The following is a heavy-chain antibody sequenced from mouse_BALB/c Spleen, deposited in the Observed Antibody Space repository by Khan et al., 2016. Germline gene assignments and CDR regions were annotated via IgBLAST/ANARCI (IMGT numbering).Heavy chain of an antibody. CDR3: ARTYGNYGYFDV. CDR1: GFTFSDYY. CDR2: ISDGGNYP. D-gene: IGHD2-1*01. Sequence: EVELVESGGGLVRPGGSLKLSCAASGFTFSDYYMYWIRQTPEKRLEWVATISDGGNYPSYPDSVKGRFTISTANDKNNLNLQMSSLKSEDTDMYYCARTYGNYGYFDVWGAGTTVTVSS. J-gene: IGHJ1*01. V-gene: IGHV5-4*02.